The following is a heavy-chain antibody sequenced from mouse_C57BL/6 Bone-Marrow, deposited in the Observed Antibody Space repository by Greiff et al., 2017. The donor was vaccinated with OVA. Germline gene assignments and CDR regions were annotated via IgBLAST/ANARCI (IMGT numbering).Heavy chain of an antibody. V-gene: IGHV1-26*01. CDR2: INPNNGGT. CDR3: AREGAMVTFFDY. CDR1: GYTFTDYY. J-gene: IGHJ2*01. D-gene: IGHD2-2*01. Sequence: VQLQQSGPELVKPGASVKISCKASGYTFTDYYMNWVKQSHGKSLEWIGDINPNNGGTSYNQKFKGKATLTVDKSSRTAYMELRSLTSEDSAVYYCAREGAMVTFFDYWGQGTTLTVSS.